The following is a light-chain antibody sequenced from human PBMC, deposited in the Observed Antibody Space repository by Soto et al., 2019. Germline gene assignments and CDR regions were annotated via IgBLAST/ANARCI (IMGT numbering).Light chain of an antibody. CDR3: AAWDDSLNGVV. CDR2: SNN. V-gene: IGLV1-44*01. J-gene: IGLJ2*01. Sequence: QSVLTQPPSASGTPGQRVTISCSGSSSNIGSNTVNWYQQLPGTATKLLIDSNNQRPSGVPDRFSGSKSGTSASLASSGLQSEDEGDYYCAAWDDSLNGVVFGGGTKLTVL. CDR1: SSNIGSNT.